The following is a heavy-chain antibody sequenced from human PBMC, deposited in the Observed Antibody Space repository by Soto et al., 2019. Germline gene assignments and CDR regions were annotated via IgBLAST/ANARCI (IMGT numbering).Heavy chain of an antibody. CDR2: ISYTGST. J-gene: IGHJ4*02. CDR1: GGSINSYY. CDR3: ARHNVEGGYRYFDN. V-gene: IGHV4-59*08. Sequence: QVQLQESGPGLVKPSEILSLTCTVSGGSINSYYWSWVRQPPGKGLEWIGYISYTGSTIYNPSLKCRVGISVDTSKNQFSLRLSSVTAADTAVYYCARHNVEGGYRYFDNWGQGTLVTVSS. D-gene: IGHD1-26*01.